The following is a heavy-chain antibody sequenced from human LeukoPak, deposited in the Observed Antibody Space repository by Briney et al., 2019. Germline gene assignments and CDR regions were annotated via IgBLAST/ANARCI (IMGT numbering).Heavy chain of an antibody. D-gene: IGHD3-3*01. CDR3: ARGFPIFGVALNWFDP. CDR1: GGSFSGYY. CDR2: INHSGST. V-gene: IGHV4-34*01. J-gene: IGHJ5*02. Sequence: PSETLSLTCAVYGGSFSGYYWSWVRQPPGKGLEWIGEINHSGSTNYNPSLKSRVTISVDTSKNQFSLKLSSVTAADTAVYYCARGFPIFGVALNWFDPWGQGTLVTVSP.